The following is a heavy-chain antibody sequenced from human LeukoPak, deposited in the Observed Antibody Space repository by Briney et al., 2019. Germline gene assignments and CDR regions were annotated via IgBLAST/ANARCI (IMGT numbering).Heavy chain of an antibody. J-gene: IGHJ4*02. CDR3: ARDPRTVRI. CDR2: ISGSGGDT. CDR1: GIIFSNYW. Sequence: GGSLRLSCAASGIIFSNYWMHWVRQAPGKGLEWLSYISGSGGDTNYADSVRGRFTISRDNAKNSLYLQMNSLRVEDTAVYYCARDPRTVRIWGQGTLVTVSS. D-gene: IGHD1-1*01. V-gene: IGHV3-11*06.